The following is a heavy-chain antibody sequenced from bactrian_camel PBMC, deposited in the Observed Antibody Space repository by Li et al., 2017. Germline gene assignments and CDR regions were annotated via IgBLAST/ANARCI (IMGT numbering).Heavy chain of an antibody. Sequence: VQLVESGGASVQAGESLRLSCVASGGSFSDQMGWYRQTPGKEREGVATIVGNKITSYADSVKGRFNISKDDAKNTLYLVMNSLKIEDTAVYYCALGSSRQATMTARGKGTQVTVS. V-gene: IGHV3S53*01. CDR2: IVGNKIT. D-gene: IGHD3*01. CDR1: GGSFSDQ. J-gene: IGHJ4*01.